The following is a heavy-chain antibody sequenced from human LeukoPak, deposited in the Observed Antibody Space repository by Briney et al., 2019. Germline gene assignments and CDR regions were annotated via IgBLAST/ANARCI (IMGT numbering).Heavy chain of an antibody. V-gene: IGHV4-38-2*01. CDR3: ARGELTTVTTGAFDI. CDR2: IYHSGST. CDR1: GYSISSGYY. J-gene: IGHJ3*02. Sequence: SETLSLTCAVSGYSISSGYYWGWMRQPAGKGLEWIGSIYHSGSTYYNPSLKSRVTISVDTSKNQFSLKLSSVTAADTAVYYCARGELTTVTTGAFDIWGQGTMVTVSS. D-gene: IGHD4-17*01.